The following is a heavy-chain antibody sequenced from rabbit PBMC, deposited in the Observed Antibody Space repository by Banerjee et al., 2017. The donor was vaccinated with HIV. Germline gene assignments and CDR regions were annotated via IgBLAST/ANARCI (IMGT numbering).Heavy chain of an antibody. J-gene: IGHJ6*01. CDR3: ARRDDVNGYYDL. Sequence: QEQLEESGGGLVQPEGSLTLTCKASGFDLSNNYYMCWVRQAPGKGLEWIGCIYTGSSGSTYYASWAKGRFTLSKTSSTTVTLQMTSLTAADTATYFCARRDDVNGYYDLWGPGTLVTVS. D-gene: IGHD1-1*01. CDR2: IYTGSSGST. CDR1: GFDLSNNYY. V-gene: IGHV1S45*01.